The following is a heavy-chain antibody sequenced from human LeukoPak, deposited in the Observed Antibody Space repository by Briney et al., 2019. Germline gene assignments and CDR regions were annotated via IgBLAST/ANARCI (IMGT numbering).Heavy chain of an antibody. CDR1: GDSVSSSSAA. Sequence: SQTLSLTCAISGDSVSSSSAAWNWIRQSPSRGLEWLGRTYYRSKWYNDYAVSVRSRITINPDTSKNQFSLQLNSVTPEDTAVYYCARVADVDYYYGMDVWGQGTTVTVSS. V-gene: IGHV6-1*01. CDR3: ARVADVDYYYGMDV. CDR2: TYYRSKWYN. D-gene: IGHD6-19*01. J-gene: IGHJ6*02.